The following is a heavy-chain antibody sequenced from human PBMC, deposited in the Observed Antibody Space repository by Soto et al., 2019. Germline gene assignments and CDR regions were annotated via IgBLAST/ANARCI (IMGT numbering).Heavy chain of an antibody. V-gene: IGHV1-18*01. J-gene: IGHJ6*03. D-gene: IGHD6-19*01. CDR3: ARDRGVAPPVAGNTHYYYYMDV. Sequence: QDQLVQSGGEVKKPGASVKVSCKASGYSFTNYGITWVRQAPGQGFEWMGWISAYNGDPNYAQKLQGRVTMTTDASTSTAYLELRSLRSDDTGVYYCARDRGVAPPVAGNTHYYYYMDVWGKGTTVTVSS. CDR2: ISAYNGDP. CDR1: GYSFTNYG.